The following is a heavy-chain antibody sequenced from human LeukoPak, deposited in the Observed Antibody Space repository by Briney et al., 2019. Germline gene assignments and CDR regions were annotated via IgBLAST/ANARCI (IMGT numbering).Heavy chain of an antibody. CDR1: GFTFSSYG. V-gene: IGHV3-30*02. CDR2: IRYDGSNK. CDR3: ARDHYGDSRYYYYMDV. J-gene: IGHJ6*03. D-gene: IGHD4-17*01. Sequence: GGSLRLSCAASGFTFSSYGMHWVRQAPGKGLEWVAFIRYDGSNKYYADSVKGRFTISRDNSKNTLYLQMNSLRAEDTAVYYCARDHYGDSRYYYYMDVWGKGTTVTISS.